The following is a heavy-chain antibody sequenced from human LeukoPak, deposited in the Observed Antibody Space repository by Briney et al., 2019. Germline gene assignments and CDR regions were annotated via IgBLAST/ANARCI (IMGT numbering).Heavy chain of an antibody. CDR3: ARAISITMIPVDY. CDR1: GGTFSSYA. V-gene: IGHV1-69*13. D-gene: IGHD3-22*01. Sequence: SVKVSCKASGGTFSSYAISWVRQAPGQGLEWMGGIIPIFGTADYAQKFQGRVTITADESTSTAYMELSSLRSEDTAVYYCARAISITMIPVDYWGQGTLVTVSS. CDR2: IIPIFGTA. J-gene: IGHJ4*02.